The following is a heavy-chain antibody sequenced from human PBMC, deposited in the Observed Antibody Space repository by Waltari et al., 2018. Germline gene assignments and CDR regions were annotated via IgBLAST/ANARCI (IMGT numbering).Heavy chain of an antibody. V-gene: IGHV3-43D*04. Sequence: EVQLEESGGGVVQPGGSLRLSCAASGCTFDDFAMHWVRQAPGKGLELVSLITWDGRSTYYADSVKGRFAIARDNGKDFLYLQMNRLRPEDTALYYRVKEAAGYDSVIANGLDVWGQGTTVTVSS. J-gene: IGHJ6*02. CDR2: ITWDGRST. CDR1: GCTFDDFA. CDR3: VKEAAGYDSVIANGLDV. D-gene: IGHD5-12*01.